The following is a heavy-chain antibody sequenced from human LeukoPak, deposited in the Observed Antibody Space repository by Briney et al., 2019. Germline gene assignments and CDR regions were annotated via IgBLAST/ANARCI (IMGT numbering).Heavy chain of an antibody. Sequence: GGSLRLSCAASGFTFSSYSMNWVRQAPGKGLEWVSSISSSSSYIYYAVSVKGRFTISRDNAKNSLYLQMNSLRAEDTAVYYCARDPRSSGYFDYWGQGTLVTVSS. CDR2: ISSSSSYI. V-gene: IGHV3-21*01. CDR1: GFTFSSYS. J-gene: IGHJ4*02. D-gene: IGHD3-22*01. CDR3: ARDPRSSGYFDY.